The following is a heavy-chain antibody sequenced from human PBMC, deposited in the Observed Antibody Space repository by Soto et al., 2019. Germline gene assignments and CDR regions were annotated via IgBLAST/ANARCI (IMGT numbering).Heavy chain of an antibody. J-gene: IGHJ6*02. CDR3: ARDPEGDYYYGMDV. CDR2: IIPIFGTA. CDR1: VGTFSSYA. V-gene: IGHV1-69*12. Sequence: QVQLVQSGAEVKKPGSSVKVSCKASVGTFSSYAISWVRQAPGQGLEWMGGIIPIFGTANYAQKFQGRVTITADESTSTAYMELSSLRSEDTAVYYCARDPEGDYYYGMDVWGQGTTVTVSS. D-gene: IGHD3-16*01.